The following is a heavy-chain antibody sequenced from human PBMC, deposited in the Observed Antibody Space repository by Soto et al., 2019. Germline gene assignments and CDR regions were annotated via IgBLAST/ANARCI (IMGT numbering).Heavy chain of an antibody. J-gene: IGHJ4*02. V-gene: IGHV4-4*08. CDR1: GGSIYTYY. Sequence: PSETLSLTCNVSGGSIYTYYWDWIRQSPGKGLEWIGYISDGGSTNYNPSLKSRVTISVDTSKNQFSLKLSSVTAADTAVYYCARSLLDTAMVTAGYYFDYWGQGTLVTVSS. CDR3: ARSLLDTAMVTAGYYFDY. CDR2: ISDGGST. D-gene: IGHD5-18*01.